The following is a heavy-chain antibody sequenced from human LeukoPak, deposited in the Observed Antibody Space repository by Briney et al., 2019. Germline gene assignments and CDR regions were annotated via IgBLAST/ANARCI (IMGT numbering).Heavy chain of an antibody. CDR3: ARPTSNYGSGYYFDY. V-gene: IGHV5-51*01. Sequence: GESLKISCKGSGYSFTSYWIGWVRQMPGKGLEWMGIIYPGDSDTRYSPSFQGQVTISADKSISTAYLQWSSLKASDTAMYYCARPTSNYGSGYYFDYWGQGTLVTVSS. J-gene: IGHJ4*02. CDR1: GYSFTSYW. D-gene: IGHD3-10*01. CDR2: IYPGDSDT.